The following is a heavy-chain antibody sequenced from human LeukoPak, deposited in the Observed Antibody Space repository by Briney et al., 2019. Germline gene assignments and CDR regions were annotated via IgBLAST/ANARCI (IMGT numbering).Heavy chain of an antibody. Sequence: PGGSLRLSCAASGFTFSRNYMTWVRQAPGKGLEWVSVVYSNNSTYYADSVKGRFTISRDSSNNTLYLQMNSLRVEDTAIYYCARGINMMIVAPGYWGQGTLVTVSS. CDR1: GFTFSRNY. CDR2: VYSNNST. V-gene: IGHV3-53*01. CDR3: ARGINMMIVAPGY. J-gene: IGHJ4*02. D-gene: IGHD3-22*01.